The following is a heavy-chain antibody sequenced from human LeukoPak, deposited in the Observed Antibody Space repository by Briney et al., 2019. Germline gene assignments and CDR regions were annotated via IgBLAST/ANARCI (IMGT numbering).Heavy chain of an antibody. D-gene: IGHD3-9*01. Sequence: ASVKVSCKASGYTFTGYYMHWVRQAPGQGLEWMGWIKPNSGGTNYAQKFQGRVTMTRDTSISTAYMELSRLRSDDTDVYYCARGFARGLLRYFDWLPPEGLWYFDLWGRGTLVTVSS. CDR1: GYTFTGYY. CDR3: ARGFARGLLRYFDWLPPEGLWYFDL. V-gene: IGHV1-2*02. J-gene: IGHJ2*01. CDR2: IKPNSGGT.